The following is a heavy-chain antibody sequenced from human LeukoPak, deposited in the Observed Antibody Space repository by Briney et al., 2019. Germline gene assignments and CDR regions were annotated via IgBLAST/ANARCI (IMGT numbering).Heavy chain of an antibody. V-gene: IGHV4-59*08. CDR2: IHYNGIT. Sequence: SETLSLTCTVSGSMYNYYWSWIRQPPGKGLEWIGYIHYNGITYYSPSLKSRVTMSLDTSKNQVSLKLNSVSAADTAVYYCARHISSGGTYAHFDYWGQGTLVTVSS. D-gene: IGHD1-26*01. J-gene: IGHJ4*02. CDR1: GSMYNYY. CDR3: ARHISSGGTYAHFDY.